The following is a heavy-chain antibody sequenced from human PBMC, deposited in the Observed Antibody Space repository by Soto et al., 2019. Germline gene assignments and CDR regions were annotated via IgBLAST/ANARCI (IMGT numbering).Heavy chain of an antibody. CDR2: IYYSGST. D-gene: IGHD5-12*01. V-gene: IGHV4-31*03. CDR1: GGSISSGGYY. Sequence: QVQLQESGPGLVKPSQTLSLTCTVSGGSISSGGYYWSWIRQHPGKGLEWIGYIYYSGSTYYNPSLKSRVTISVDTSKNQFSLKLSSVTAADTAVYYCARDQHPHSGYGPGGVDVWGQGTTVTVSS. J-gene: IGHJ6*02. CDR3: ARDQHPHSGYGPGGVDV.